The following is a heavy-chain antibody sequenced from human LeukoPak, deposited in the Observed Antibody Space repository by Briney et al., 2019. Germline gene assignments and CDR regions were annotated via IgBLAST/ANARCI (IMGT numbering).Heavy chain of an antibody. D-gene: IGHD2-15*01. Sequence: GGSLRLPCAASGFTFSSYWMSWVRQAPGKGREWVAIIKQDGNQKNYVDSVKGRFTISRDNAKNSLYLQMNSLRAEDTAVYYCVRGLVGYCSGGARDGTCFDYWGQGTLVSVSS. V-gene: IGHV3-7*03. CDR1: GFTFSSYW. CDR3: VRGLVGYCSGGARDGTCFDY. J-gene: IGHJ4*02. CDR2: IKQDGNQK.